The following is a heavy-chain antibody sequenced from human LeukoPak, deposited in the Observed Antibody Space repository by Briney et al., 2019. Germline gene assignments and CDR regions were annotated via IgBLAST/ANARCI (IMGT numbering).Heavy chain of an antibody. CDR2: IYYSGST. J-gene: IGHJ3*02. D-gene: IGHD1-1*01. Sequence: SETLSLTCTVSGGSISSYYWSWIRQPPGKGLEWIGYIYYSGSTNYNPSLKSRVTISVDTSKNQFSLKLSSVTAADTAVYYCARTTFRWYNPTDAFDIWGQGTMVTVSS. CDR1: GGSISSYY. CDR3: ARTTFRWYNPTDAFDI. V-gene: IGHV4-59*08.